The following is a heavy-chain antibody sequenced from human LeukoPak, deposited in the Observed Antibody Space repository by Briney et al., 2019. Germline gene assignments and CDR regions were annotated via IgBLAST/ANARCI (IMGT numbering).Heavy chain of an antibody. D-gene: IGHD5-18*01. J-gene: IGHJ4*02. V-gene: IGHV3-48*01. CDR1: GFSFSSYS. CDR3: AKAIQLWLRLLFDY. Sequence: QTGGSLRLSCAASGFSFSSYSMNWVRQAPGKGLEWVSYISSSSSTTYYADSVKGRFTISRDNSKNTLYLQMNSLRAEDTAVYYCAKAIQLWLRLLFDYWGQGNLVSVSS. CDR2: ISSSSSTT.